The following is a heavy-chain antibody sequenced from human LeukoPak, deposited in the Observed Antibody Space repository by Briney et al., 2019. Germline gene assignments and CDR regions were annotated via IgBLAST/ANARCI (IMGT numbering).Heavy chain of an antibody. J-gene: IGHJ6*02. CDR3: AKDQADCSSTSCYNNYYYYGMDV. CDR2: ISYDGSNK. CDR1: GFTFSSYG. Sequence: GGSLRLSCAASGFTFSSYGMHWVRQAPGKGLEWVAVISYDGSNKYYADSVKGRFTISRDNSKNTLYLQMNSLRAEDTAVYYCAKDQADCSSTSCYNNYYYYGMDVWGQGTTVTVSS. V-gene: IGHV3-30*18. D-gene: IGHD2-2*02.